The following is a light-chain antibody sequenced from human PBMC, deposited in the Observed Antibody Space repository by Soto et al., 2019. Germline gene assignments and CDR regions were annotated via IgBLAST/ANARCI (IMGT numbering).Light chain of an antibody. V-gene: IGLV2-14*01. CDR3: FSYTTSSTLV. CDR1: SSDVGGYNY. CDR2: EVS. Sequence: QSALTQPASVSGSPGQTITISCTGTSSDVGGYNYVSWYQQHPAKAPKLMIYEVSNRPSGVSHRFSGSKSGNTASLTISGLQAEDEADYYCFSYTTSSTLVFGGGTKLTV. J-gene: IGLJ3*02.